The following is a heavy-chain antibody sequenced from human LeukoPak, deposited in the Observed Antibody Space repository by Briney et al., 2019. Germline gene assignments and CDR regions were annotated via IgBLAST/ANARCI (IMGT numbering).Heavy chain of an antibody. V-gene: IGHV3-23*01. CDR1: GFTFSSYG. CDR3: AKDGDSSSWTYYFDY. J-gene: IGHJ4*02. CDR2: ISGSGGST. Sequence: GGSLRLSCAGSGFTFSSYGMSWVRQAPGKGLEWVSGISGSGGSTYYADSVKGRFTISRDNSKNTLYLQMNSLRAEDTAVYYCAKDGDSSSWTYYFDYWGQGTLVTVSS. D-gene: IGHD6-13*01.